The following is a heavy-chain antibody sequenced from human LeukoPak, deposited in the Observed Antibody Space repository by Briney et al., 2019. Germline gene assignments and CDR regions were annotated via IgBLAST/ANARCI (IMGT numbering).Heavy chain of an antibody. CDR3: ARLGGAFYYYYYMDV. Sequence: SETLSLTCAVYGGSFSGYYWSWIRQPPGKGLEWIGEINHSGSTNYNPSLKSRVTISVDTSKNQFSLKLSSVTAADTAVYYCARLGGAFYYYYYMDVWGKGTTVTMSS. CDR2: INHSGST. J-gene: IGHJ6*03. D-gene: IGHD2-15*01. V-gene: IGHV4-34*01. CDR1: GGSFSGYY.